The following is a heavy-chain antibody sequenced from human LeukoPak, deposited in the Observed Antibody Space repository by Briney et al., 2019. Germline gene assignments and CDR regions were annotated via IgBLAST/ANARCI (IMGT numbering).Heavy chain of an antibody. J-gene: IGHJ4*02. D-gene: IGHD3-10*01. CDR2: IYYSGLT. CDR1: GGSLNSPNYY. CDR3: ASALSGTYYKLDY. V-gene: IGHV4-39*01. Sequence: SETLSLTCIVSGGSLNSPNYYWGWIRQPPGKGLEWIGSIYYSGLTSYNPSLESRVTISVDTSRNQFSLKLSSVTAADTAVYYCASALSGTYYKLDYWGQGTLVTVSS.